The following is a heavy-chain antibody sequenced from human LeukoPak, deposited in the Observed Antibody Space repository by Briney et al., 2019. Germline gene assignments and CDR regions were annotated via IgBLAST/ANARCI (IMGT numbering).Heavy chain of an antibody. V-gene: IGHV4-59*01. D-gene: IGHD3-10*01. Sequence: SETLSLTCTVSGGSISSYYWNWIRQPPVKGLEWIGYISYSGSTNYNPSLKSRVTISVDTSKNQFSLKLSSVTAADTAVYYCARDKITVRGIVYYYYGMDVWGQGTTVTVSS. J-gene: IGHJ6*02. CDR3: ARDKITVRGIVYYYYGMDV. CDR2: ISYSGST. CDR1: GGSISSYY.